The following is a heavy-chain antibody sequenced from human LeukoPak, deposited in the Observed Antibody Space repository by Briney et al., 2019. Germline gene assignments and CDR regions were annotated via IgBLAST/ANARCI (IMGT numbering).Heavy chain of an antibody. CDR1: GGSVSSGVSW. CDR3: ASLPRSGPGAFDI. V-gene: IGHV4-61*02. Sequence: PSQTLSLTCTVSGGSVSSGVSWWNWMRQPAGKGLEWIGRIYVNERTNYSPSLRSRVTISMDASKNQVSLQLNSVTAADTAVYYCASLPRSGPGAFDIWGQGTMVTVSS. J-gene: IGHJ3*02. CDR2: IYVNERT. D-gene: IGHD6-19*01.